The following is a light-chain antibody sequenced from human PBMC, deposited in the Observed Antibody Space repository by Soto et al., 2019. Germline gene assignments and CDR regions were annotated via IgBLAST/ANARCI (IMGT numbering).Light chain of an antibody. CDR2: GAS. J-gene: IGKJ5*01. Sequence: EIVIAPSPATPSVSPGERATVSCRSRQSISVNLAWYQQKPGQAPRLLIYGASTRATGIPARFSGGGSGTDFTLTISSLEPEDSAVYYCQQRHMWPITFGQGTRLEIK. CDR1: QSISVN. CDR3: QQRHMWPIT. V-gene: IGKV3-15*01.